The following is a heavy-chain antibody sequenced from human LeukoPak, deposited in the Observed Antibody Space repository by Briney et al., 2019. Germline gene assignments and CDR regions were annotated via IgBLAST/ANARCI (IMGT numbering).Heavy chain of an antibody. J-gene: IGHJ4*02. D-gene: IGHD5-12*01. V-gene: IGHV1-18*01. CDR1: GYTFTSYG. CDR3: ARDLAVATMGGVIDY. Sequence: ASVKVSGKASGYTFTSYGISWVRQAPGQGLEWMGWISAYNGNTNYAQKLQGRVTMTTDTSTSTAYMELRSLRSDDTAVYYCARDLAVATMGGVIDYWGQGTLVTVSS. CDR2: ISAYNGNT.